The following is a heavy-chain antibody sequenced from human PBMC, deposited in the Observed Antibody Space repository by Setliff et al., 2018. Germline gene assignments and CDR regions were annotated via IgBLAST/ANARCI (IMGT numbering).Heavy chain of an antibody. CDR3: RLAHCNTTSCEEALDF. V-gene: IGHV4-34*01. J-gene: IGHJ4*02. CDR1: GGSFSTYF. Sequence: KSSETLSLTCAVYGGSFSTYFWSWIRQPPGKGLEWIGEISHSGSANYNPSLKSRVTMSVDTSKNQFSLNLNSVTAADTAVYYFRLAHCNTTSCEEALDFWSQGTRGTVSS. D-gene: IGHD2-2*01. CDR2: ISHSGSA.